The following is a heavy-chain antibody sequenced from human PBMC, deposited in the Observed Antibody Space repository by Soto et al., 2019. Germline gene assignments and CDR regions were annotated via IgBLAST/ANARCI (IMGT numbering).Heavy chain of an antibody. Sequence: EVQLVESGGGLVQPGGSLRLSCAASGFTFSSYWMSWVRQAPGKGLEWVANIKEDGSEKYYVDSVKGRFTISRDNAKNSLYLQMNSLRAEDTAVYYCARGIDNYDSSGYIWGQGTLVTVSS. CDR1: GFTFSSYW. J-gene: IGHJ4*02. CDR3: ARGIDNYDSSGYI. CDR2: IKEDGSEK. V-gene: IGHV3-7*03. D-gene: IGHD3-22*01.